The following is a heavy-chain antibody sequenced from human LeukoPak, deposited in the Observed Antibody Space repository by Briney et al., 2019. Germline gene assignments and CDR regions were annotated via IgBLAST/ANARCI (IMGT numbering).Heavy chain of an antibody. J-gene: IGHJ3*02. V-gene: IGHV3-7*04. D-gene: IGHD4-17*01. CDR3: ARGATVTTHDAFDI. CDR2: IKQDGSEK. Sequence: GGSLRLSCAASGFTFSSYWMSWVRQAPGKGLEWVANIKQDGSEKYYVDSVKGRFTISRDNAKNSLYLQMNSLRAEDTAVYYCARGATVTTHDAFDIWGQGIMVTVSS. CDR1: GFTFSSYW.